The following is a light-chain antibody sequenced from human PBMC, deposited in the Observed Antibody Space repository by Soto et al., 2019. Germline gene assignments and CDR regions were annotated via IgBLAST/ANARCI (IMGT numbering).Light chain of an antibody. CDR2: DTS. V-gene: IGKV3-15*01. Sequence: EIVIAQSPATPSVSPGERATLSCKASHSVRSNLAWYQQRPGQAPRLLIYDTSTRPIGIPARFSGAGSGTEFTLTISSLQSEDFAVYYCQQYDDWPPITFGQGTRLENK. J-gene: IGKJ5*01. CDR1: HSVRSN. CDR3: QQYDDWPPIT.